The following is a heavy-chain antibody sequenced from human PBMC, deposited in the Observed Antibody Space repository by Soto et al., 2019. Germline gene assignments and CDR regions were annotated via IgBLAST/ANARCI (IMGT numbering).Heavy chain of an antibody. V-gene: IGHV3-23*01. Sequence: AXGSLRLSFAASGSTFSSYAMSWVRQAPGKGLEWVSAIRGSDNSTYYADSVEGRFTISRDNSKNTLYLQMSGLRADDTDVYYCAPMGVWGQGTTVTVSS. J-gene: IGHJ6*02. CDR1: GSTFSSYA. CDR2: IRGSDNST. CDR3: APMGV.